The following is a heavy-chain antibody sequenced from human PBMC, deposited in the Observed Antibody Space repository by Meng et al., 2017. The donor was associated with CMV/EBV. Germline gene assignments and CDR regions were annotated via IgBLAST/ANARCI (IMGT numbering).Heavy chain of an antibody. J-gene: IGHJ6*02. Sequence: GGSLRLSCAASGFTFSDYYMSWIRQAPGKGLEWVSYISSSGSTIYYADSVKGRFTISRDNAKNSLYLQMNSLRAEDTAVYYCARDPAYRGGGDCYYYYGMDVWGQGTTVTVSS. CDR1: GFTFSDYY. D-gene: IGHD2-21*01. CDR2: ISSSGSTI. CDR3: ARDPAYRGGGDCYYYYGMDV. V-gene: IGHV3-11*01.